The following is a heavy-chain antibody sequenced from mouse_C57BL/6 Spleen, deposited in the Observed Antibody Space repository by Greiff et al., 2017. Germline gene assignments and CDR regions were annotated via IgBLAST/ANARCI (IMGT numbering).Heavy chain of an antibody. V-gene: IGHV1-82*01. J-gene: IGHJ1*03. CDR3: ASPNWDVWYFDV. D-gene: IGHD4-1*01. CDR1: GYAFSSSW. CDR2: IYPGDGDT. Sequence: QVQLQQSGPELVKPGASVKISCKASGYAFSSSWMNWVKQRPGKGLEWIGRIYPGDGDTNYNGKFKGKATLTADKSSSTAYMQLSSLTSEDSAVYFCASPNWDVWYFDVSGTGTTVTVSS.